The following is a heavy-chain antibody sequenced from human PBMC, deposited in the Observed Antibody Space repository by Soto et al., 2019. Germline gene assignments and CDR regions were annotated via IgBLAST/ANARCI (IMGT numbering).Heavy chain of an antibody. Sequence: EVQLVESGGSVIRPGGSLRLSCAASGFAFQNHGMAWVRQVPGKGLEWVAGISGSGVNACYADSVKGRFTISRDNGDNSLYLEINNLGVEDTALYHCARKPHWQYWYFDLWGRGTLVTVSS. CDR3: ARKPHWQYWYFDL. V-gene: IGHV3-20*01. D-gene: IGHD1-1*01. J-gene: IGHJ2*01. CDR1: GFAFQNHG. CDR2: ISGSGVNA.